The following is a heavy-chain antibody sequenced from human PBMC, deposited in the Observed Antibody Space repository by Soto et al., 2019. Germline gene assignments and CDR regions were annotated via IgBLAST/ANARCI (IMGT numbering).Heavy chain of an antibody. CDR1: GYTFTSYA. V-gene: IGHV1-3*01. Sequence: RASVKVSCKASGYTFTSYAMHWVRQAPGQRLEWMGWINAGNGNTKYSQKFQGRVTITRDTSASTAYMELSSLRSEDTAVYYCARDGEGYYYYYGMDVWGQGTTVTVSS. J-gene: IGHJ6*02. CDR2: INAGNGNT. D-gene: IGHD7-27*01. CDR3: ARDGEGYYYYYGMDV.